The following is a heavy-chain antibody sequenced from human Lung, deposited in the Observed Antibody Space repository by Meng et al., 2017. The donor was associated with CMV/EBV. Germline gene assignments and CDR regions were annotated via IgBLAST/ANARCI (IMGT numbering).Heavy chain of an antibody. J-gene: IGHJ4*02. D-gene: IGHD3-16*01. V-gene: IGHV3-30*02. CDR2: IRHDGTNK. CDR1: GFNFDYYG. Sequence: GGSXRLXCAASGFNFDYYGMHWVRQTPGKGLEWVAFIRHDGTNKFYGDSVKGRFTISRDNSKNTVYLQMNSLRPEETAIYYCAKDLLLFGGANAYFDCWGQGTLVTVSS. CDR3: AKDLLLFGGANAYFDC.